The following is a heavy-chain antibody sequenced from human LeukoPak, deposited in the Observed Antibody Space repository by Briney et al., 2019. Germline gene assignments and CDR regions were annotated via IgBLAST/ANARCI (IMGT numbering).Heavy chain of an antibody. J-gene: IGHJ4*02. D-gene: IGHD3-3*01. V-gene: IGHV3-23*01. CDR1: GFTFSSYA. CDR2: ISGSGGST. CDR3: AKDPYRGFLEWLLNFDY. Sequence: GGFLRLSCAASGFTFSSYAMSWVRQAPGKGLEWVSAISGSGGSTYYADSVKGRFTISRDNSKNTLYLQMNSLRAEDTAVYYCAKDPYRGFLEWLLNFDYWGQGTLVTVSS.